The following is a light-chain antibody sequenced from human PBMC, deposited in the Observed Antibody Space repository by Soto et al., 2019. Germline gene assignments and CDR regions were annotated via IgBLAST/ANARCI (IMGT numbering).Light chain of an antibody. CDR2: GAY. V-gene: IGKV3-15*01. Sequence: IVVTQSPATLSVSPGETVTLSCRVSQSVSSSLAWYQQKPGQAPRLLISGAYTRATGIPARFSGSGSGTEFTLTSSVLQSEDFAVYYCQQYYNWPQLTFGGGTRVEIE. CDR1: QSVSSS. CDR3: QQYYNWPQLT. J-gene: IGKJ4*01.